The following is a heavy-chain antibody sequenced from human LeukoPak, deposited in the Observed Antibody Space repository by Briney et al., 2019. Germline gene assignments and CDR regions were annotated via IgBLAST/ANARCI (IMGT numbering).Heavy chain of an antibody. V-gene: IGHV1-46*01. CDR2: INPSGGST. CDR3: ARDNSMEDTAWWFDP. D-gene: IGHD1-1*01. J-gene: IGHJ5*02. Sequence: VASVKVSCKASGYTFTSYYMHWVRQAPGQGFEWMGIINPSGGSTSYAQKFQGRVTMTRDMSTTTDYMELSSLRSEDTAVYYCARDNSMEDTAWWFDPWGQGTLVTVSS. CDR1: GYTFTSYY.